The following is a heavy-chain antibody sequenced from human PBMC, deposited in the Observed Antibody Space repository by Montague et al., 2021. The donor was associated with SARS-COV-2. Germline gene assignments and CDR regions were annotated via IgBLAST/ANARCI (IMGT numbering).Heavy chain of an antibody. V-gene: IGHV3-23*01. CDR3: ATSRFLEWLFTMDGTFDY. CDR2: ISGSGGST. D-gene: IGHD3-3*01. Sequence: SLRLSCAASGFTFSSYAMSWVRQAPGKGLEWVSAISGSGGSTYYADSLQGRFTISRDNSKNTLYLQMNSLRAEDTAVYYCATSRFLEWLFTMDGTFDYWGQGTLVTVSS. J-gene: IGHJ4*02. CDR1: GFTFSSYA.